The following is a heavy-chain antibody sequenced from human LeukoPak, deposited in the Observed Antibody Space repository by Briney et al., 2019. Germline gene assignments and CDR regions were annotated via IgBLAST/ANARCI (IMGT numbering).Heavy chain of an antibody. D-gene: IGHD1-1*01. Sequence: GGSLRLSCAASGFTVSSNYMSWVRQAPGKGLEWVSSLHLSGGDTYYADSVKGRFIISRDNSRNTLYLQMNSLRVDDTAVYYCAKDLTGTYSDYFDYWGQGTLVTVSS. J-gene: IGHJ4*02. CDR2: LHLSGGDT. CDR1: GFTVSSNY. CDR3: AKDLTGTYSDYFDY. V-gene: IGHV3-53*01.